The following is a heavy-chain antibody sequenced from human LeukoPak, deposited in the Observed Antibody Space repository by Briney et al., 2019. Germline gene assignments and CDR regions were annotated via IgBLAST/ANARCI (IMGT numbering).Heavy chain of an antibody. CDR1: GFTFSSYE. Sequence: GGSLRLSCAASGFTFSSYEMNWVRQAPGKGLGWVSSISRSATTIYYADSVKGRFTISRDNAKNSLYLQMNSLRAEDMAVYFCARVGALSSSWLLYWGQGTLVTVSS. V-gene: IGHV3-48*03. J-gene: IGHJ4*02. CDR3: ARVGALSSSWLLY. CDR2: ISRSATTI. D-gene: IGHD6-13*01.